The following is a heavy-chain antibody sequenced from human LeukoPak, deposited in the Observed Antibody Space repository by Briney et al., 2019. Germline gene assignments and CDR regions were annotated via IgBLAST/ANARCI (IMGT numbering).Heavy chain of an antibody. D-gene: IGHD2-8*01. V-gene: IGHV3-23*01. CDR3: AKARGTYGGPFDY. J-gene: IGHJ4*02. CDR2: ISGSSGST. Sequence: GGSLRLSCAASGFTFSSYAMSWVRQAPGKGLEWVSTISGSSGSTYYADSVKGRFTISRDNSKNTLYLQMNSLRAEDTAVYYCAKARGTYGGPFDYWGQGTLVTVSP. CDR1: GFTFSSYA.